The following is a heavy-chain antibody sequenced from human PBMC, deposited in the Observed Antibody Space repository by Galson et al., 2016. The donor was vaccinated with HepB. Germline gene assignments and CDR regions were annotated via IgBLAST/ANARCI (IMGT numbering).Heavy chain of an antibody. J-gene: IGHJ6*02. D-gene: IGHD2-2*01. V-gene: IGHV1-69*13. CDR1: GGTFSSYA. Sequence: SVKVSCKASGGTFSSYAITWVRQAPGQGLEWMGGIIPIFDTASYAQKFQGRVTITADESSSTAYMELSSLRSEDTAVYYCATDGLGYCISISCYEPSQGGHYHYYGMDVWGLGTTVTVSS. CDR2: IIPIFDTA. CDR3: ATDGLGYCISISCYEPSQGGHYHYYGMDV.